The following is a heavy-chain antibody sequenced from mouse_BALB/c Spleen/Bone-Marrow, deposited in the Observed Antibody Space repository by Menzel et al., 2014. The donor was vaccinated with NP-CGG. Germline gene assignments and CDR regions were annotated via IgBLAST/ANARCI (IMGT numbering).Heavy chain of an antibody. CDR1: GFTFSSYT. D-gene: IGHD3-1*01. J-gene: IGHJ4*01. CDR3: ARHVGNPYAMDY. CDR2: ISNGGGST. V-gene: IGHV5-12-2*01. Sequence: EVKLVESGGGLVQPGGSLKLSCAASGFTFSSYTMSWVRQTPEKRLEWVAYISNGGGSTYYPDTVKGRFTISRDNAKNTLYLQVSSLKSEDTAMYYCARHVGNPYAMDYWGQGTSVTVSS.